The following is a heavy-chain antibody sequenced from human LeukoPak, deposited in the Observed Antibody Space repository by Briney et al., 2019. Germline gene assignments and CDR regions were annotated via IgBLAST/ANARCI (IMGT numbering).Heavy chain of an antibody. CDR3: ARQLLLWFGEPSAPFDY. V-gene: IGHV4-39*01. Sequence: SETLSLTCSLSGGSISSSSYYWAWIRQPPGKGLEWIGSIYYSGNTYYSPSLKSRVTIFVDTSKNQFSLKLSSVTAADTAVYYCARQLLLWFGEPSAPFDYWGQGTLVTVSS. D-gene: IGHD3-10*01. CDR2: IYYSGNT. CDR1: GGSISSSSYY. J-gene: IGHJ4*02.